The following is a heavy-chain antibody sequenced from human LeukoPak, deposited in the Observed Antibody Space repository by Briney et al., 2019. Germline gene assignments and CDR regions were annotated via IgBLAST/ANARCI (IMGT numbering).Heavy chain of an antibody. CDR2: FYYGGRT. D-gene: IGHD4-17*01. V-gene: IGHV4-39*07. J-gene: IGHJ3*02. CDR1: GGSISSSSYY. CDR3: ARAYGDYFNLDAFDI. Sequence: SETLSLTCTVSGGSISSSSYYWGWIRQPPGKGLEWIGSFYYGGRTYYNPSLKSPVTISVDTSKNQFSLKLTSVTAADTAVYYCARAYGDYFNLDAFDIWGQGTMVTVSS.